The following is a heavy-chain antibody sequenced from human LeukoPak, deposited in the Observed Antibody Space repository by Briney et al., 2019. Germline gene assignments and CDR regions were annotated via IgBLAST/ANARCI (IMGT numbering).Heavy chain of an antibody. V-gene: IGHV4-34*01. J-gene: IGHJ6*03. Sequence: GSLRLSCAVSGFTFSSYAMSWVRQPPGKGLEWIGEINHSGSTNYNPSLKSRVTISVDTSKNQLSLKLTSVTAADTAVYYCARIRGWEGRRYTSYYYLDVWGKGPTAPVSS. CDR1: GFTFSSYA. D-gene: IGHD1-26*01. CDR2: INHSGST. CDR3: ARIRGWEGRRYTSYYYLDV.